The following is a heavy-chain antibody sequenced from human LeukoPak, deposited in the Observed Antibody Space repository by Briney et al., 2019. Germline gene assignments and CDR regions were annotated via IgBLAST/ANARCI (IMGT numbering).Heavy chain of an antibody. CDR2: IYYSGST. CDR1: DGAMRNYY. CDR3: AKDHQFNSGSNRGGDAFDI. J-gene: IGHJ3*02. V-gene: IGHV4-59*01. D-gene: IGHD1-26*01. Sequence: SETLSLTCTVSDGAMRNYYWSWIRQPPGKGLEWIGYIYYSGSTKYNPSLKSRVTISVGTSKNQFSLQLSSVTAADTAVYYCAKDHQFNSGSNRGGDAFDIWGQGTMVTVSS.